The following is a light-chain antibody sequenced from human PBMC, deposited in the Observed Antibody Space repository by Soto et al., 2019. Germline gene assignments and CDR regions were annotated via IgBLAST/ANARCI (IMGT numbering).Light chain of an antibody. J-gene: IGKJ1*01. CDR3: QQYYSYPWT. CDR2: AAS. V-gene: IGKV1-8*01. Sequence: ALRMTQSPSSLSASTGDRVTITCRASQGISSYLAWYQQKPGKAPKLLIYAASTLQSGVPSRFSGSGSGTDFTLTISCLQSEDFATYYCQQYYSYPWTCGQGTKVEIK. CDR1: QGISSY.